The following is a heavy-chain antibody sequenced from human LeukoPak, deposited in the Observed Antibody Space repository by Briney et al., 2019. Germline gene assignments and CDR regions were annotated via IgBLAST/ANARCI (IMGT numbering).Heavy chain of an antibody. CDR2: IYYSGST. V-gene: IGHV4-59*01. CDR1: GGSISSYY. D-gene: IGHD1-7*01. Sequence: PSETLSLTCTVSGGSISSYYWSWIRQPPGKGLEWIGYIYYSGSTNYNPSLKSRVTISVDTSKNQFSLKLSSVTAADTAVYYCARGLGDGTSVDYWGQGTLVTVSS. J-gene: IGHJ4*02. CDR3: ARGLGDGTSVDY.